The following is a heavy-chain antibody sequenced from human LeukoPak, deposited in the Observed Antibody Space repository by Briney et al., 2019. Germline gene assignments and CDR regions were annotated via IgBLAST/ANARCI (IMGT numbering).Heavy chain of an antibody. CDR2: MNPNSGNT. D-gene: IGHD3-10*01. J-gene: IGHJ4*02. V-gene: IGHV1-8*01. CDR1: GYTFTSYD. Sequence: ASVKVSCKASGYTFTSYDINWVRQATGQGLEWMGWMNPNSGNTGYAQKFQGRVTMTRNTSISTAYMELSSLRSEDTAVYYCAGVFTRYYGSGSYQNDYWGQGTLVTVSS. CDR3: AGVFTRYYGSGSYQNDY.